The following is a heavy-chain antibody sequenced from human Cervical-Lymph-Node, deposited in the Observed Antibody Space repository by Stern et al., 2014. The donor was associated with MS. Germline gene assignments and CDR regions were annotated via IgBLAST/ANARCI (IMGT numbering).Heavy chain of an antibody. J-gene: IGHJ3*02. D-gene: IGHD2-15*01. V-gene: IGHV1-18*01. CDR3: ARGLLGSENAFDI. CDR2: ISAYNGNT. CDR1: GYTFTSYG. Sequence: QVQLEQSGPEVKKPAATVKVTCTASGYTFTSYGISWVRQAHGQGLEWKGWISAYNGNTNYAQKLQGRVTMTTDTSTSTAYMELRSLRSDDTAVYYCARGLLGSENAFDIWGQGTMVTVSS.